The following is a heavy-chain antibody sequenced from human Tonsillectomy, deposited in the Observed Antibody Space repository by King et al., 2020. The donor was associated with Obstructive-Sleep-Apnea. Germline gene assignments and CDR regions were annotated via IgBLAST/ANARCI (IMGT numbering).Heavy chain of an antibody. V-gene: IGHV4-59*11. CDR1: GGSIRNHY. J-gene: IGHJ5*01. CDR2: VSLNGSA. Sequence: QLQESGPGLVKPSETLSLTCTVSGGSIRNHYWTWIRQPPGKGLEWIGYVSLNGSANHNPSLKSRVTISVDTAKNQVSLRLSAVTAADTAVYYCSTFVRAWGWFDSWGQGTLVTVSP. CDR3: STFVRAWGWFDS. D-gene: IGHD3-16*01.